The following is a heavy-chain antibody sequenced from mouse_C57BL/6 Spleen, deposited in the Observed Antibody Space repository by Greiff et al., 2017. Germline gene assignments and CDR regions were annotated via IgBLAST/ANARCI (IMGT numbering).Heavy chain of an antibody. V-gene: IGHV5-17*01. CDR1: GFTFSDYG. D-gene: IGHD2-3*01. Sequence: EVKLMESGGGLVKPGGSLKLSCAASGFTFSDYGMHWVRQAPEKGLEWVAYISSGSSTIYYADTVKGRFTISRDNAKNTLFLQMTSLRSEDTAMYYCASDGYAMDYWGQGTSVTVSS. CDR2: ISSGSSTI. CDR3: ASDGYAMDY. J-gene: IGHJ4*01.